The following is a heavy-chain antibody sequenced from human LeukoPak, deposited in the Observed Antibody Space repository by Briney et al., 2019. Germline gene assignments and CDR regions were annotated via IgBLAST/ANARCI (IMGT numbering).Heavy chain of an antibody. CDR3: ARVRRIAAAGTGYFQH. D-gene: IGHD6-13*01. CDR1: VYTFTDYY. J-gene: IGHJ1*01. CDR2: INPNSGGT. Sequence: ASVTVSYMPSVYTFTDYYMHWVRQAPGQGLEWMEWINPNSGGTNYAQKFQGRVTMTRDTSISTAYMELSRLRSDDTAVYYCARVRRIAAAGTGYFQHWGQGTLVTVSS. V-gene: IGHV1-2*02.